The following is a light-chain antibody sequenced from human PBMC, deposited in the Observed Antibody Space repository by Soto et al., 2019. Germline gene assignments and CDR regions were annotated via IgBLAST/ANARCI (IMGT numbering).Light chain of an antibody. CDR3: CSFAGSNPFPYV. CDR1: ISDVGSHNL. Sequence: QSVLTQPASVSGSPGQSITISCTGTISDVGSHNLVSWYQQHPGKAPKLIIYEVTERPSGVSSRFSGSKSGNTASLTVSGLQADDEADYNCCSFAGSNPFPYVFVTGTKGTVL. J-gene: IGLJ1*01. CDR2: EVT. V-gene: IGLV2-23*02.